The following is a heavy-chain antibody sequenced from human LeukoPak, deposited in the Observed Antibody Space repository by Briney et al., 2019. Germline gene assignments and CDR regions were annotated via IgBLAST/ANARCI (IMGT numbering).Heavy chain of an antibody. V-gene: IGHV1-24*01. J-gene: IGHJ4*02. D-gene: IGHD2-21*02. CDR2: FDPEDGET. CDR1: RYTLTELS. Sequence: ASVKVSCKVSRYTLTELSMHWVRQAPGKGLEWMGGFDPEDGETIYAQKFQGRVTMTEDTSTDTAYMELSSLRSEDTAVYYCARLYCGGDCYGFDYWGQGTLVTVSS. CDR3: ARLYCGGDCYGFDY.